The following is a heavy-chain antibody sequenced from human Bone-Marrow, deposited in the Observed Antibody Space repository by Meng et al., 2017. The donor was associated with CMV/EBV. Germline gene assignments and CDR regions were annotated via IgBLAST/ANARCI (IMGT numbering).Heavy chain of an antibody. D-gene: IGHD6-13*01. CDR2: MYYSGTS. V-gene: IGHV4-59*01. CDR3: ARGRAVVAAAGLTFDP. J-gene: IGHJ5*02. Sequence: GSLRLSCSVSGGSISSDYWGWIRQPPGKGLEWIGYMYYSGTSNYNPSLRSRVTISVDTSKKQFSLKLTSVTSADTAVYYCARGRAVVAAAGLTFDPWGQGTLVTVSS. CDR1: GGSISSDY.